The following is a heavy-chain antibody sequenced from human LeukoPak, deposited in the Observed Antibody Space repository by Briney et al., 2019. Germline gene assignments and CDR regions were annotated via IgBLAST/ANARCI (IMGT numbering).Heavy chain of an antibody. CDR3: ARGLYYYGSGSCLGDY. CDR1: RYTFTGYY. V-gene: IGHV1-2*02. J-gene: IGHJ4*02. D-gene: IGHD3-10*01. Sequence: GASVKVSCKASRYTFTGYYMHWVRQAPGQGLEWMGWINPNSGGTNYAQKFQGRVTMTRDTSISTAYMELSRLRSDDTAVYYCARGLYYYGSGSCLGDYWGQGTLVTVSS. CDR2: INPNSGGT.